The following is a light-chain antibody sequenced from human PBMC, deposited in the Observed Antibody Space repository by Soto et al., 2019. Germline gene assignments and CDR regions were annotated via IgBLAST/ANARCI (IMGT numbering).Light chain of an antibody. Sequence: DIQMTQSPSTLSASVGDRVTITCRASQSITGWLAWFQQKPGKAPKLLISKASSLESGVPSRFSGSGSGTEFTLTISSLQPDDFATYYCQQYNSYSWTFGQGTKVEIK. CDR2: KAS. J-gene: IGKJ1*01. V-gene: IGKV1-5*03. CDR3: QQYNSYSWT. CDR1: QSITGW.